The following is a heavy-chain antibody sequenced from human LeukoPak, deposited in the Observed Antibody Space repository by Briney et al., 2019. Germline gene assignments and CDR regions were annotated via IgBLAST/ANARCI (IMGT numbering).Heavy chain of an antibody. CDR3: AKDGTQYSYGSYYFDY. CDR2: ISSSSSTI. Sequence: GGSLRLSCAASGFTFSSYSMNWVRQAPGKGLEWVSYISSSSSTIYYADSVKGRFTISRDNSKNTLYLQMNSLRAEDTAVYYCAKDGTQYSYGSYYFDYWGQGTLVTVSS. D-gene: IGHD5-18*01. V-gene: IGHV3-48*01. CDR1: GFTFSSYS. J-gene: IGHJ4*02.